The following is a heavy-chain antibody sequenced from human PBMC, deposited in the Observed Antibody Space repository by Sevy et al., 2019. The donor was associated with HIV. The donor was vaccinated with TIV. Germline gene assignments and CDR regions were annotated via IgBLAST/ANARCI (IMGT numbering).Heavy chain of an antibody. D-gene: IGHD6-13*01. CDR1: GFTFSNAW. Sequence: GGSLRLSCAASGFTFSNAWMSWVCQAPGKGLEWVGRIKSKTDGGTTDYAAPVKGRFTISRDDSKNTLYLQMNSLKTEDTAVYYCTTDQWQQPDAFDIWGQGTMVTVSS. J-gene: IGHJ3*02. CDR2: IKSKTDGGTT. V-gene: IGHV3-15*01. CDR3: TTDQWQQPDAFDI.